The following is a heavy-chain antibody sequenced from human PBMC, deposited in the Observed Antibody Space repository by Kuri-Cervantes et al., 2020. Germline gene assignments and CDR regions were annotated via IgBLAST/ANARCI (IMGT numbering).Heavy chain of an antibody. D-gene: IGHD3-9*01. Sequence: SETLSLTCTVSGGSISSYYWSWIRQPPGKGLEWIGYIYYSGSTNYNPSLKSRVTISVDTSKNQFSLKLSPVTAADTAVYYCARGVLRYFDWLEYYFDYWGQGTLVTVSS. CDR3: ARGVLRYFDWLEYYFDY. CDR1: GGSISSYY. J-gene: IGHJ4*02. V-gene: IGHV4-59*01. CDR2: IYYSGST.